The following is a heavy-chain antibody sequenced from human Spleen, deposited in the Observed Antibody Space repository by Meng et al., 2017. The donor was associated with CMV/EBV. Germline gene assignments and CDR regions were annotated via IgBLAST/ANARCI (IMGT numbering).Heavy chain of an antibody. CDR1: GFTFDAYG. J-gene: IGHJ4*02. CDR3: ARGGLLYSDY. D-gene: IGHD1-26*01. CDR2: ITWNRGRI. V-gene: IGHV3-9*01. Sequence: SLKISCVASGFTFDAYGMHWVRQAPGKGMEWVSGITWNRGRIGYADAVKGRFTISRDNAKNSLYLQMNSLRAEDTAVYYCARGGLLYSDYWGQGTLVTVSS.